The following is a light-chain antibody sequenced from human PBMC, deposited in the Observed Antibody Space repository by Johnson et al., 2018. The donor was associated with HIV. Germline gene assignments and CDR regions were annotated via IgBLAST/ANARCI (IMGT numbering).Light chain of an antibody. J-gene: IGLJ1*01. CDR1: SSNIGNNY. V-gene: IGLV1-51*01. Sequence: QSVLTQPPSVSAAPGQKVTISCSGGSSNIGNNYVSWYLQLPGTAPKLLIYENNKRPSGIPDRYSGAKSGTSATLGFTELHAGDEAAYYCAAWDSLSAHYVFGPGTKIT. CDR3: AAWDSLSAHYV. CDR2: ENN.